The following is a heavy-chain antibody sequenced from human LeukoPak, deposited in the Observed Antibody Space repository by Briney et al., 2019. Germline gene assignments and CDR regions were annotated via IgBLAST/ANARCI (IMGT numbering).Heavy chain of an antibody. CDR3: AGSGWSFDAFDF. J-gene: IGHJ3*01. V-gene: IGHV4-59*08. CDR1: GGSISSYY. CDR2: IHHSGST. Sequence: SETLSLTCTVSGGSISSYYWSWIRQPPGKGLERIGYIHHSGSTNYSPSLKSRVTISVDTSKNRLSLRLNSLTAADTAVYFCAGSGWSFDAFDFWGQGTMVTVSS. D-gene: IGHD6-19*01.